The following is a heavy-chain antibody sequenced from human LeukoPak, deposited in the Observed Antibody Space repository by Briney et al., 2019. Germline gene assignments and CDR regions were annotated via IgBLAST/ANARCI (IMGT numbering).Heavy chain of an antibody. CDR1: GFTLRSYW. J-gene: IGHJ4*02. D-gene: IGHD6-13*01. Sequence: GGSLRLSCAASGFTLRSYWMHWVRQAPGKGLEWVSRINSDGSSTSYADSVKGRFTIFRDNAKNTLYLQMNSLRAEDTAVYYCAREVAAAPFDYWGQGTLVTVSS. CDR3: AREVAAAPFDY. V-gene: IGHV3-74*01. CDR2: INSDGSST.